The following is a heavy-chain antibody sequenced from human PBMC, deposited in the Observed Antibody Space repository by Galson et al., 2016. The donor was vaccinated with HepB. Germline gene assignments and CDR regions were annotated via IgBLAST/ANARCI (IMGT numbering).Heavy chain of an antibody. CDR1: GFIFSDYA. CDR3: TKDPQIYVTRGVWDK. CDR2: ISYDGSEE. D-gene: IGHD3-10*01. J-gene: IGHJ4*02. V-gene: IGHV3-30*07. Sequence: SLRLSCAVSGFIFSDYAMHWVRQAPGKGLEWVAVISYDGSEEFYADSLKGRFTISRDNSRDTLDLQMNRLRPEDTAVYYCTKDPQIYVTRGVWDKWGQGALVTVSS.